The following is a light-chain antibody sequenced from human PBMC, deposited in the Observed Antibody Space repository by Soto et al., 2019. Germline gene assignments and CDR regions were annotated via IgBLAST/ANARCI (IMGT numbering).Light chain of an antibody. J-gene: IGKJ3*01. CDR2: GAS. CDR3: QQYDNWPPFT. V-gene: IGKV3-15*01. Sequence: EIVMTQSPATLSVSPGERATLSCRASQSVGSHLAWYQHRPGQAPRLPIYGASYRATGIPARFSGSGSGTDFTLTISSLQSEDFAVYYCQQYDNWPPFTFGPGTKVDIK. CDR1: QSVGSH.